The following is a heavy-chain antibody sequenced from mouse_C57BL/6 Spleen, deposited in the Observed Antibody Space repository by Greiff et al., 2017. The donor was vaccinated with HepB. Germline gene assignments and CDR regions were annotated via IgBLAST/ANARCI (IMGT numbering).Heavy chain of an antibody. CDR2: ISSGSSTI. Sequence: EVNLVESGGGLVKPGGSLKLSCAASGFTFSDYGMHWVRQAPEKGLEWVAYISSGSSTIYYADTVKGRFTISRDNAKNTLSLQMTSLRSEDTAMYYCARPLFPYAMDYWGQGTSVTVSS. D-gene: IGHD1-1*02. CDR3: ARPLFPYAMDY. J-gene: IGHJ4*01. V-gene: IGHV5-17*01. CDR1: GFTFSDYG.